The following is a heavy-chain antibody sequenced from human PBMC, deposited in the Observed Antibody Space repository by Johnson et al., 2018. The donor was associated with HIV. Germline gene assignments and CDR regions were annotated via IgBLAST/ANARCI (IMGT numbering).Heavy chain of an antibody. J-gene: IGHJ3*02. Sequence: EVLLLESGGGLVKPGGSLRLSCAASGFTFSNAWMSWVRQAPGKGLEWVGRIKSKTDGGTTDYAAPVKGRFTISRDDSKNTLYLQMNSLKTEDTAVDYCTTERGDPLIGADSFDIWGQGTMVTVSS. V-gene: IGHV3-15*01. CDR1: GFTFSNAW. CDR2: IKSKTDGGTT. CDR3: TTERGDPLIGADSFDI. D-gene: IGHD3-16*01.